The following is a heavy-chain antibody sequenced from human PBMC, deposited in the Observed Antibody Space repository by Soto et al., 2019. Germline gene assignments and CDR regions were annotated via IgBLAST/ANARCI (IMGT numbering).Heavy chain of an antibody. D-gene: IGHD3-10*01. CDR3: ARDRTVGAFDI. Sequence: ASVKVSGKASGGTFSSYAISWVRQAPGQGLEWMGGIIPIFGTANYAQKFQGRVTITADESTSTAYMELSSLRSEDTAVYYCARDRTVGAFDIWGQGTMVTVSS. V-gene: IGHV1-69*13. J-gene: IGHJ3*02. CDR1: GGTFSSYA. CDR2: IIPIFGTA.